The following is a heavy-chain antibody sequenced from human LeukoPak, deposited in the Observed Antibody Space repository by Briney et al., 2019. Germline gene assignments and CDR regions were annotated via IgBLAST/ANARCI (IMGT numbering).Heavy chain of an antibody. J-gene: IGHJ4*02. CDR2: ISGSGGST. CDR1: GFPVSSNF. Sequence: PGGPLTLSCAASGFPVSSNFMSWLRQAPGKGLGWVSAISGSGGSTFYADSVKGRFTISRDNSKNTVYLQMSGLRAEDTAGYYCAKAHCSPTSCSRIGYWGRGTVLTVSS. D-gene: IGHD2-2*01. V-gene: IGHV3-23*01. CDR3: AKAHCSPTSCSRIGY.